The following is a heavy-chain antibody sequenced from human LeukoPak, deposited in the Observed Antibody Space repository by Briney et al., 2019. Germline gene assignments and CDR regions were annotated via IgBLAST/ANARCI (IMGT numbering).Heavy chain of an antibody. CDR2: ISSSSHYI. Sequence: GGSLRLSCAASGFTFSRYSMNWVRQAPGKGLEWVSSISSSSHYIYYADSLQGRFTISRDNAKNSLYLQMNSLRAEDTAVYYCARDQRLSGWFGYWGQGTLVTVSS. CDR1: GFTFSRYS. J-gene: IGHJ4*02. D-gene: IGHD6-19*01. V-gene: IGHV3-21*01. CDR3: ARDQRLSGWFGY.